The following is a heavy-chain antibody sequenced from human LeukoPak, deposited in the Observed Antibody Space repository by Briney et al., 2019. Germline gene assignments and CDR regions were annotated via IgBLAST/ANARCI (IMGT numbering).Heavy chain of an antibody. CDR3: AKPLLWSRCLDY. J-gene: IGHJ4*02. Sequence: GSLRLSCAASGFTFSSYAMSWVRQAPGKGLEWVSAISGSGGSTYYADSVKGRFTISRDNSKNTLYLQMNSLRAEDTAVYYCAKPLLWSRCLDYWGQGTLVTVSS. V-gene: IGHV3-23*01. CDR1: GFTFSSYA. D-gene: IGHD3-3*01. CDR2: ISGSGGST.